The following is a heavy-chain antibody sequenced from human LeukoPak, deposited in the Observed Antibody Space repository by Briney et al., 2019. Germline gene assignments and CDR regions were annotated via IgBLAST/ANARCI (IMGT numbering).Heavy chain of an antibody. V-gene: IGHV3-21*04. Sequence: GGSLRLSCAASGFTFSSYSMNWVRQAPGKGLEWVSSISSSSSYIYYADSVKGRFTISRDNAKNSLYLQMNSLRAEDTALYYCVKDSGYCSGGSCYKTYGYWGQGTLVTVSS. J-gene: IGHJ4*02. CDR2: ISSSSSYI. CDR3: VKDSGYCSGGSCYKTYGY. D-gene: IGHD2-15*01. CDR1: GFTFSSYS.